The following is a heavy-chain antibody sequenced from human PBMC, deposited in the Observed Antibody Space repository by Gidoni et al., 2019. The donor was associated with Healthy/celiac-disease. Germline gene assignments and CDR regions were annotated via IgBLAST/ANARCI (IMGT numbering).Heavy chain of an antibody. Sequence: EVQLLESGGGLVQPGGSLRLSWAASGFTFSSYAMSWVRQAPGKGLEWVSAISGSGGSTYYADSVKGRFTISRDNSKNTLYLQMNSLRAEDTAVYYCAKDHNVWGSYRFMWGYWGQGTLVTVSS. V-gene: IGHV3-23*01. CDR1: GFTFSSYA. J-gene: IGHJ4*02. CDR3: AKDHNVWGSYRFMWGY. D-gene: IGHD3-16*02. CDR2: ISGSGGST.